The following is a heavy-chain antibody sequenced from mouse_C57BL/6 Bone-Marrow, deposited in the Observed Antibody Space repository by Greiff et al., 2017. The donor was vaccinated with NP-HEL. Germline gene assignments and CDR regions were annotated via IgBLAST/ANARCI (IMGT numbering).Heavy chain of an antibody. J-gene: IGHJ4*01. CDR1: GFSFNTYA. CDR3: VRPGIYYYGSSSHYYAMDY. Sequence: EVKVVESGGGLVQPKGSLKLSCAASGFSFNTYAMNWVRQAPGKGVEWVARIRSKSNNYATYYADSVKDRFTISRDDSESMLYLQMNNLKTEDTAMYYCVRPGIYYYGSSSHYYAMDYWGQGTSVTVSS. D-gene: IGHD1-1*01. CDR2: IRSKSNNYAT. V-gene: IGHV10-1*01.